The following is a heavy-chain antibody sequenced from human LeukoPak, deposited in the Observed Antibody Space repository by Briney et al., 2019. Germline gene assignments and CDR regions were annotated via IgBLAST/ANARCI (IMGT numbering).Heavy chain of an antibody. CDR2: IYTSGST. V-gene: IGHV4-4*07. J-gene: IGHJ4*02. CDR1: GGSISSYY. CDR3: ASTSGSYFISSFDY. D-gene: IGHD3-10*01. Sequence: SETLSLTCTVSGGSISSYYWSWIRQPAGKGLEWIGRIYTSGSTNYNPSLKSRVTMSVDTSKNQFSLKLSSVTAADTAVYYCASTSGSYFISSFDYWGQGTLVTVSS.